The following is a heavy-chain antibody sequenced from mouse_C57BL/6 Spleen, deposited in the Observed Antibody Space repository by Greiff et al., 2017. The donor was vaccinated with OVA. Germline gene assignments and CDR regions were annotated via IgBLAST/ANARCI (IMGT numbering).Heavy chain of an antibody. J-gene: IGHJ3*01. CDR2: ISDGGSYT. D-gene: IGHD2-4*01. V-gene: IGHV5-4*01. CDR3: ARDGDYGAWFAY. Sequence: EVKLVESGGGLVKPGGSLKLSCAASGFTFSSYAMSWVRQTPEKRLEWVATISDGGSYTYYPDNVKGRVTISRDNAKNNLYLQMSHLKSEDTAMYYCARDGDYGAWFAYWGQGTLVTVSA. CDR1: GFTFSSYA.